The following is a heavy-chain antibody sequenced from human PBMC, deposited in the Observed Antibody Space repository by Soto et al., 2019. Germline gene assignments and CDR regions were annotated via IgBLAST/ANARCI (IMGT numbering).Heavy chain of an antibody. Sequence: LCGGSISSGGYSWSWIRQPPGKGLEWIGYIYHSGSTYYNPSLKSRVTISVDRSKNQFSLKLSSVTAADTAVYYCASKPTYDYWLDPWGQGTLVTVSS. CDR3: ASKPTYDYWLDP. CDR1: GGSISSGGYS. J-gene: IGHJ5*02. D-gene: IGHD3-3*01. V-gene: IGHV4-30-2*01. CDR2: IYHSGST.